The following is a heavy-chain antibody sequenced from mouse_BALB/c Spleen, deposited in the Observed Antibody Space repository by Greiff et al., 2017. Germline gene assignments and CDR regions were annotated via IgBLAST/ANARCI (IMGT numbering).Heavy chain of an antibody. CDR1: GFTFSSYA. CDR3: ARDIYYDYDGFAY. CDR2: ISSGGSYT. J-gene: IGHJ3*01. Sequence: EVHLVESGGGLVKPGGSLKLSCAASGFTFSSYAMSWVRQSPEKRLEWVAEISSGGSYTYYPDTVTGRFTISRDNAKNTLYLEMSSLRSEDTAMYYCARDIYYDYDGFAYWGQGTLVTVSA. V-gene: IGHV5-9-4*01. D-gene: IGHD2-4*01.